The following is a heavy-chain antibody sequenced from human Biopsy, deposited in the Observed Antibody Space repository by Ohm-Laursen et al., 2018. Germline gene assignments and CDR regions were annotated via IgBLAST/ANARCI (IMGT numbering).Heavy chain of an antibody. CDR2: VYYTGST. Sequence: SETLSPTCTVSGDSISSYYWSWIRQPPGKGLQWTGYVYYTGSTDYNPSLQSRVTISVDTSKNHFSLRLRSVTPADTAIYYCARDRGYYSDRTVPGYFDLWGRGTLVTVSS. CDR3: ARDRGYYSDRTVPGYFDL. D-gene: IGHD3-22*01. CDR1: GDSISSYY. V-gene: IGHV4-59*01. J-gene: IGHJ2*01.